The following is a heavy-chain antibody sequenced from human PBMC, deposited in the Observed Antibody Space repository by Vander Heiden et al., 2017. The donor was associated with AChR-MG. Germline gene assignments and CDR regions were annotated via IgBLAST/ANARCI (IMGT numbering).Heavy chain of an antibody. V-gene: IGHV1-2*02. Sequence: QVQLVQSGAEVKKPGASVKVSCTASGYIFTGHYMHWVRQAPGQGLEWMGWINPNSGGTNYAQKFQGRVTMTRDTSISTAYMELSRLRSDDTAVYYCARPDYYDSSGYYYVLNYWGQGTLVTVSS. CDR1: GYIFTGHY. CDR3: ARPDYYDSSGYYYVLNY. J-gene: IGHJ4*02. CDR2: INPNSGGT. D-gene: IGHD3-22*01.